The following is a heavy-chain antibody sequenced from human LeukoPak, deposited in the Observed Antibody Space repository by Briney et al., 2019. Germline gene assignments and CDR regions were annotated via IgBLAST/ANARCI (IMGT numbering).Heavy chain of an antibody. CDR3: ARDVAAAGIDY. CDR1: GFAFSNYG. J-gene: IGHJ4*02. V-gene: IGHV3-33*01. D-gene: IGHD6-13*01. Sequence: GGSLRLSCAASGFAFSNYGMHWVRQAPGKGLEWVAVIWYDGSNKYYADSVKGRFIISRDNSKNTLYLQMNSLRADDTAVFYCARDVAAAGIDYWGQGTLVPVSS. CDR2: IWYDGSNK.